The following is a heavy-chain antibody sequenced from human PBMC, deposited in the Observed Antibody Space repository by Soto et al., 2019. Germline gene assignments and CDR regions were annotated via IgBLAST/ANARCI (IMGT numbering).Heavy chain of an antibody. J-gene: IGHJ2*01. CDR2: IKSKTDGGTT. CDR1: GFTFSNDG. Sequence: GSLRLSCAASGFTFSNDGMNWVRQAPGKGLEWVGRIKSKTDGGTTDYAAPVKGRFSISREDSKNTLYLQMNSVKTEDTDVYYCTTDTVTTRGYFDVWGRGTLVTVSS. CDR3: TTDTVTTRGYFDV. V-gene: IGHV3-15*05. D-gene: IGHD4-17*01.